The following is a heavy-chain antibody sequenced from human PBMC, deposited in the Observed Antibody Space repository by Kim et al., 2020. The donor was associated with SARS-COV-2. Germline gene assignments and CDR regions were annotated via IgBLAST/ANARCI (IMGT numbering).Heavy chain of an antibody. J-gene: IGHJ4*02. D-gene: IGHD4-4*01. CDR3: ARDMNPTVYDY. Sequence: KKKKSQTFQSRVTITRDTSANTDYMDLRSLTFEDTAIYYCARDMNPTVYDYWGQGTLVTVSS. CDR2: KK. V-gene: IGHV1-3*01.